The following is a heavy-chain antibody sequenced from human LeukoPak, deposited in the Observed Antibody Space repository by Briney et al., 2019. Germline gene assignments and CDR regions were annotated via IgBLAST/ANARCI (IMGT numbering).Heavy chain of an antibody. CDR2: ISSSGGTI. CDR1: GFTCSIYW. V-gene: IGHV3-48*04. D-gene: IGHD5-18*01. CDR3: ARGARGYTYGRFDY. Sequence: GGSLRLSCAASGFTCSIYWMTWVRQAPGKGLEWLSYISSSGGTIYYADPVKGRFTISRDNAKNSLYLHMNSLRAEDTAVYYCARGARGYTYGRFDYWGQGTLVAVSS. J-gene: IGHJ4*02.